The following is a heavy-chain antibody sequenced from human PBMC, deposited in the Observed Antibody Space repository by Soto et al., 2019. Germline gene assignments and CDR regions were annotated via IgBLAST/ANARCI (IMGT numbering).Heavy chain of an antibody. Sequence: EVQLVESGGGLVQPGRSLRLSCAASGFTFDDYAMHWVRQAPGKGLEWVSGISWNSGSIGYADSVKGRFTISRDNAKNSLYLHMNSLRAEDTALYYCAKDIEARPSLFDYWGQGTLVTVSS. CDR3: AKDIEARPSLFDY. V-gene: IGHV3-9*01. CDR2: ISWNSGSI. CDR1: GFTFDDYA. D-gene: IGHD5-12*01. J-gene: IGHJ4*02.